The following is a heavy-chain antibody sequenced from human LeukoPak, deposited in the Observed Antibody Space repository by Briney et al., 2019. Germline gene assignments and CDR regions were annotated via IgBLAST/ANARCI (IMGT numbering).Heavy chain of an antibody. CDR2: LDSGGDT. J-gene: IGHJ2*01. V-gene: IGHV3-53*01. Sequence: GGSLRLSCAPYGFFVGTKYMNWARQAPGKGLEWVSILDSGGDTYYADSVKGRFTISRDNSRNTLSLQMNSLRVHDTTVSYSPRVGDHYHWYFDLWGRGSLVTVSS. D-gene: IGHD3-10*01. CDR1: GFFVGTKY. CDR3: PRVGDHYHWYFDL.